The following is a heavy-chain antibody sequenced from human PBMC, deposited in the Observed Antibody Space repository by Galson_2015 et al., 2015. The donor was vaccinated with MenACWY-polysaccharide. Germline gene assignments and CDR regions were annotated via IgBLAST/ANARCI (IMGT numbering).Heavy chain of an antibody. Sequence: SLRLSCAASGFSFSAYGMSWVRQAPGRGLEWVSGSGSGGSLYYADSAKGRFTVSRDNSKNTLYLQMNNLRAEDTAVYYCAKVGPRSSWTMGLDYWGQGTLVTVSS. D-gene: IGHD6-13*01. CDR2: SGSGGSL. J-gene: IGHJ4*02. V-gene: IGHV3-23*01. CDR1: GFSFSAYG. CDR3: AKVGPRSSWTMGLDY.